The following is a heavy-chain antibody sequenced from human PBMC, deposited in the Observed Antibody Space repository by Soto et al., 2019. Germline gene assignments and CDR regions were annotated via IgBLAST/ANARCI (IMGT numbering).Heavy chain of an antibody. J-gene: IGHJ3*02. Sequence: GGSLRLSCAASGFTVSSNYMSWVRQAPGKGLEWVSVIYSGGSTYYADSVKGRFTISRDNSKNTLYLQMNSLRAEDTAVYYCARDYYDSKAFDIWGQGTMVTVSS. CDR2: IYSGGST. V-gene: IGHV3-53*01. D-gene: IGHD3-22*01. CDR3: ARDYYDSKAFDI. CDR1: GFTVSSNY.